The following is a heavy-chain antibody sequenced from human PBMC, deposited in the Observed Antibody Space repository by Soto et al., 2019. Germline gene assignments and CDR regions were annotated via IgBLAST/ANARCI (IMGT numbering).Heavy chain of an antibody. CDR3: AHERSGIAVAGSSPNFDY. Sequence: QITLKESGPTLVKPTQTLTLTCTFSGFSLSTSGVGVGWIRQPPGKALEWLALIYWDDDKRYSPSLKSRLTITKDTSKNQVVLTMTNMDPVDTATYCCAHERSGIAVAGSSPNFDYWGQGTLVTVSS. J-gene: IGHJ4*02. D-gene: IGHD6-19*01. V-gene: IGHV2-5*02. CDR1: GFSLSTSGVG. CDR2: IYWDDDK.